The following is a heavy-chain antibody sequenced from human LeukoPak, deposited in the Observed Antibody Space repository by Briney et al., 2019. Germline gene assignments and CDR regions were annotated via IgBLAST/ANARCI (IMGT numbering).Heavy chain of an antibody. CDR2: IYYSGST. J-gene: IGHJ6*02. V-gene: IGHV4-59*01. CDR1: GGSISSYY. CDR3: ARLGGGLWFGELSAPSYYYYGMDV. D-gene: IGHD3-10*01. Sequence: SETLSLTCTVSGGSISSYYWSWIRQPPGKGLEWIGYIYYSGSTNYNPSLKSRVTISVDTSKNQFSLKLSSVTAADTAVYYCARLGGGLWFGELSAPSYYYYGMDVWGQGTTVTVSS.